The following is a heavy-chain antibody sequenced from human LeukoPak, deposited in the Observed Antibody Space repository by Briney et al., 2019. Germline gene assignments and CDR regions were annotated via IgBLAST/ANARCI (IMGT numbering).Heavy chain of an antibody. V-gene: IGHV3-11*04. Sequence: GGSLRLSFAASGFTFSDYYMGWIRQPPAKGLEWVSYISSSGSTIYYADSVKGRFTISRDNAKNSLYLQTNSLRAEDTDVYYCARAGIPQYYDFWSGEDAVYYYYYMDVWGKGTTVTVSS. D-gene: IGHD3-3*01. CDR2: ISSSGSTI. J-gene: IGHJ6*03. CDR3: ARAGIPQYYDFWSGEDAVYYYYYMDV. CDR1: GFTFSDYY.